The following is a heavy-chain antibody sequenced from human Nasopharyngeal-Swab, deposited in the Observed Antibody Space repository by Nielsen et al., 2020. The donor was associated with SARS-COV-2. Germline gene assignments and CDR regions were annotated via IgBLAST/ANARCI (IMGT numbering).Heavy chain of an antibody. CDR3: TRDFGMATFDS. J-gene: IGHJ4*02. CDR2: IKHDGSGT. D-gene: IGHD3-16*01. Sequence: GGSLRLSCVASGFTFSNYWMYWVRQAPGKGLVWVSRIKHDGSGTKYADSVKGRFTISRDNAKNTLYLHMNSLTAEDTAVHYCTRDFGMATFDSWGQGTLVTVSS. V-gene: IGHV3-74*03. CDR1: GFTFSNYW.